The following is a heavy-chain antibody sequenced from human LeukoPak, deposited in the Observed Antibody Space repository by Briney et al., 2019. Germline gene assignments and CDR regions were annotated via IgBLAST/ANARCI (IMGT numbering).Heavy chain of an antibody. Sequence: ASVKVSCKASGYTFTSYDFNWVRQATGQRPEWMGWMSPNSGDTGYAQKFQDRVTMTRNTSISTAYMELSSLRSEDTAVYYCACRDGYPSRFDPWGQGTLVTVSS. CDR3: ACRDGYPSRFDP. V-gene: IGHV1-8*01. D-gene: IGHD5-24*01. J-gene: IGHJ5*02. CDR2: MSPNSGDT. CDR1: GYTFTSYD.